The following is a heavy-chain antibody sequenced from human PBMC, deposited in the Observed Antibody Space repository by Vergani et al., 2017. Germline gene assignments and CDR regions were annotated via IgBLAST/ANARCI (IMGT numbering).Heavy chain of an antibody. CDR3: AREKPXCGSSSCYGIFDS. CDR2: IYPSGIT. J-gene: IGHJ4*02. Sequence: QLLLQESGSGLVKPSQTLPLICAVSGGSISSGDSAWSWIRQTPGKGLEWIGYIYPSGITKQNPSLKSLVTILLDRSKNQFSLNLKSVTAADSAVYYCAREKPXCGSSSCYGIFDSWVQGTLVTVSS. V-gene: IGHV4-30-2*01. CDR1: GGSISSGDSA. D-gene: IGHD2-2*01.